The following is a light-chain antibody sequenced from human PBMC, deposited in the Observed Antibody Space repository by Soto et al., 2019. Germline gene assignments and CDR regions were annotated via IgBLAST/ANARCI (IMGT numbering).Light chain of an antibody. CDR1: QSVSSF. Sequence: EIVLTQSPVTLSLSPGDRATLSCRPSQSVSSFLAWYQQKPGQPPRLLIYDVSNRAAGIPARFSGSGSGTDFTLTISSLEPEDFAVYYCQQRHNWPPTFGGGTRVEI. CDR2: DVS. V-gene: IGKV3-11*01. CDR3: QQRHNWPPT. J-gene: IGKJ4*01.